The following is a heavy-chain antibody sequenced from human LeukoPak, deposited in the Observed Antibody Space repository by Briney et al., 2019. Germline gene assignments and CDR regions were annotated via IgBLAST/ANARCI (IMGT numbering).Heavy chain of an antibody. Sequence: PGGSLRLSCAASGFTFSNYLMHWVRQAPGKGLVCVSRISGDGSTTPYADSVKGRYTSSRDNAKNTLYLQMDSLGVEDTVVYYCAREVVGLAFDYWGQGTLATVSP. CDR1: GFTFSNYL. CDR2: ISGDGSTT. CDR3: AREVVGLAFDY. D-gene: IGHD1-26*01. J-gene: IGHJ4*02. V-gene: IGHV3-74*01.